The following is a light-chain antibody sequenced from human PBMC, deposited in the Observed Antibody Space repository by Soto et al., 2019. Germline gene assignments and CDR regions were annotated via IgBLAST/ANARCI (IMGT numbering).Light chain of an antibody. Sequence: QSVLTQPPSASGTPGQRVTISCSGGSSNIGSNTVNWYQQLPGTAPKVLLYSINQRPSGVPDRVSGSKSGTSASLAISRLQPEDEADYYCEAWDDSLNGRGFGGGTQLTVL. J-gene: IGLJ3*02. CDR3: EAWDDSLNGRG. CDR2: SIN. CDR1: SSNIGSNT. V-gene: IGLV1-44*01.